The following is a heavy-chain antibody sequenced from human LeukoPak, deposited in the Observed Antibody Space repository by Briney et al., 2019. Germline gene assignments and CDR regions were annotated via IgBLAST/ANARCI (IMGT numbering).Heavy chain of an antibody. CDR2: ISGSGGHT. J-gene: IGHJ4*02. Sequence: GGSLRLSCAASGFTFDDYAMHWVRQAPGKGLEWVSGISGSGGHTYYADSVKGRFTISRDNSKNTLYLQMSSLSVEDTAVYYCAKELLRPGNYYFDYWGQGALVTVSS. CDR3: AKELLRPGNYYFDY. D-gene: IGHD3-3*01. V-gene: IGHV3-23*01. CDR1: GFTFDDYA.